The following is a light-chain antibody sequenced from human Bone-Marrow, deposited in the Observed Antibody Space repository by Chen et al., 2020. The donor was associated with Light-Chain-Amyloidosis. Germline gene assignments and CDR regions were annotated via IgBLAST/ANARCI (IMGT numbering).Light chain of an antibody. V-gene: IGKV2-40*01. Sequence: IVLTQTPVSLPVTPGEPASMSCRSSQSLFDADDGNTKVDWDLQKPGQSPQLLIYMVSYRASGVPDRFSGSGSGTDFTLTITRVEAEDVGVYYCMQRRDIPVTFGGGTRVETK. CDR2: MVS. J-gene: IGKJ4*01. CDR1: QSLFDADDGNTK. CDR3: MQRRDIPVT.